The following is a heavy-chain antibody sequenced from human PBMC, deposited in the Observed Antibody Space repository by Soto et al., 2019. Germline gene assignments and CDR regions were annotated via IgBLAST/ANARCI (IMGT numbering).Heavy chain of an antibody. D-gene: IGHD1-26*01. Sequence: PGESLKISCVTSGYNFTTYWVAWVRQMPGKGLECVGIFYPGDSDATYGPSFLGQVTISADRSISTAYLQWSRLKASDTAMYFCARGGKGGSHFYAMGVWGQGTTVTVSS. CDR3: ARGGKGGSHFYAMGV. CDR2: FYPGDSDA. V-gene: IGHV5-51*01. J-gene: IGHJ6*02. CDR1: GYNFTTYW.